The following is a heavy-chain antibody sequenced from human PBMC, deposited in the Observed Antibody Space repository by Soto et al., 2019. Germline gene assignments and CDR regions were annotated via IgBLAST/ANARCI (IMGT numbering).Heavy chain of an antibody. CDR3: AKAWDYYGDPQGDDYGMDV. CDR1: GGTFSSYA. D-gene: IGHD3-10*01. V-gene: IGHV1-69*01. CDR2: IIPIFGTA. Sequence: QVQLVQSGAEVKKPGSSVKVSCKASGGTFSSYAISWVRQAPGQGLEWMGGIIPIFGTANYAQKFQGRVTITADESTSTAYMELSSLRSEDTAVYYCAKAWDYYGDPQGDDYGMDVWGQGTTVTVSS. J-gene: IGHJ6*02.